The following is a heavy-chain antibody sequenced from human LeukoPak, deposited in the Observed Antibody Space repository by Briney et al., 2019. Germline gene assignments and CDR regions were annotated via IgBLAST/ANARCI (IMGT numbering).Heavy chain of an antibody. Sequence: GSLRLSCAASGFTFSSYGMHWVRQAPGKGLEWVAFIRYDGSNKYYADSVKGRFTISRDNAKNTLYLQMNSLRAEDTAVYYCARPKMWELLSTRFDYWGQGTLVTVSS. V-gene: IGHV3-30*02. J-gene: IGHJ4*02. CDR1: GFTFSSYG. D-gene: IGHD1-26*01. CDR2: IRYDGSNK. CDR3: ARPKMWELLSTRFDY.